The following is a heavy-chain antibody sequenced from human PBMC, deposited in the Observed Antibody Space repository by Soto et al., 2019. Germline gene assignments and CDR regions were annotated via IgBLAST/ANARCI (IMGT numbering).Heavy chain of an antibody. V-gene: IGHV1-69*01. CDR1: GGTFSSYA. J-gene: IGHJ4*02. CDR2: IIPIFVTA. CDR3: ARVFEPLSSSGWSNFEY. D-gene: IGHD6-19*01. Sequence: QVQLVQSGAEVKKPGSSVKVSCTASGGTFSSYAISWVRQSPGQGLEWMGGIIPIFVTANYAQKFQGRVTITGDESTSTAYMELSSLRSEDTAVYYCARVFEPLSSSGWSNFEYWGQGTMVTVSS.